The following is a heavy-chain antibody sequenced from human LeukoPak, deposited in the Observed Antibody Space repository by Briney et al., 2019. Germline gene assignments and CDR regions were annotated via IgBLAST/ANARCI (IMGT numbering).Heavy chain of an antibody. J-gene: IGHJ5*02. CDR3: AREGYCSGGSCHNWFDP. V-gene: IGHV1-2*02. CDR2: INPNSGGT. Sequence: ASVKVSCKASGYTFTGYYMHWVRQAPGQGLEWMGWINPNSGGTNYAQKFQGRATMTRDTSIGTAYMELSRLRSDDTAVYYCAREGYCSGGSCHNWFDPWGQGTLVTVSS. CDR1: GYTFTGYY. D-gene: IGHD2-15*01.